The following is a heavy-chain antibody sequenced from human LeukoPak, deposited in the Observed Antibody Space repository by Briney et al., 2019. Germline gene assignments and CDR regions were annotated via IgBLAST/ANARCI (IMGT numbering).Heavy chain of an antibody. D-gene: IGHD3-10*01. CDR1: GFSFSDYG. J-gene: IGHJ6*02. CDR3: AKVPYSDYGSGRPPFMDV. CDR2: IRGSGDRT. Sequence: GGSLRLSCAASGFSFSDYGMTWVRQAPGKGLEWVSGIRGSGDRTFYADSVKGLFTISRDNSKNPLYLQMNSLRAEDTAIHYCAKVPYSDYGSGRPPFMDVWGQGTTVGVSS. V-gene: IGHV3-23*01.